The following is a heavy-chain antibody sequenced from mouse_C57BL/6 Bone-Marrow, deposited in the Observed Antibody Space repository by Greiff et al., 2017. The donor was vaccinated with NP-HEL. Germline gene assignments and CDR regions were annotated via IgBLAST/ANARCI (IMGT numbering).Heavy chain of an antibody. V-gene: IGHV1-54*01. CDR1: GYAFTNYL. D-gene: IGHD2-3*01. Sequence: QVQLQQSGAELVRPGTSVKVSCKASGYAFTNYLIEWVKQRPGQGLEWIGVINPGSGGTNYNEKFKGKATLTADKSSSTAYMQLSSLTSEDSAVYFCARSGDGYYYWYLDVWGTGTTVTVSS. CDR2: INPGSGGT. CDR3: ARSGDGYYYWYLDV. J-gene: IGHJ1*03.